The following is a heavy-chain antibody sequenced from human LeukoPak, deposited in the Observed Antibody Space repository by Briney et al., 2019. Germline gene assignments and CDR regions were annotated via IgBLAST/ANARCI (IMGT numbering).Heavy chain of an antibody. J-gene: IGHJ4*02. CDR3: ARVSSGWYVPY. CDR2: ISSSSSYI. CDR1: GFTFSSYS. D-gene: IGHD6-19*01. Sequence: GGSLRLSCAASGFTFSSYSMNWVRQALGKGLEWVSSISSSSSYIYYADSVKGRFTISRDNAKNSLYLQMNSLRAEDTAVYYCARVSSGWYVPYWGQGTLVTVSS. V-gene: IGHV3-21*01.